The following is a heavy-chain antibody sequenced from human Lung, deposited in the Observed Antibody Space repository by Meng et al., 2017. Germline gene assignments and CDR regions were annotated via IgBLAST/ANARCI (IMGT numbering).Heavy chain of an antibody. D-gene: IGHD4-11*01. CDR3: ARGPTTMAHDFDY. V-gene: IGHV4-34*01. Sequence: PQWGAGRCKPSETLSLTCVVSGGSFSDYYWSWIRQPPGKGLEWIGEINHSGSTNYNPSLESRATISVDTSQNNLSLKLSSVTAADSAVYYCARGPTTMAHDFDYWGQGTLVTVSS. CDR2: INHSGST. CDR1: GGSFSDYY. J-gene: IGHJ4*02.